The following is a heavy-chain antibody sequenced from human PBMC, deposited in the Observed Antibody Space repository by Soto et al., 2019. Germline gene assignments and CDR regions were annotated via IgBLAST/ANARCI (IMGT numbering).Heavy chain of an antibody. CDR2: IIPIFGTA. J-gene: IGHJ4*02. V-gene: IGHV1-69*13. Sequence: SVKVSCKASGGTFSSYAISWVRQAPGQGLEWMGGIIPIFGTANYAQKFQGRVTITADESTSTAYMELSSLRSEDTAVYYCARSNPYYYDSSGYSGLGYWGQGTLVTVSS. CDR1: GGTFSSYA. D-gene: IGHD3-22*01. CDR3: ARSNPYYYDSSGYSGLGY.